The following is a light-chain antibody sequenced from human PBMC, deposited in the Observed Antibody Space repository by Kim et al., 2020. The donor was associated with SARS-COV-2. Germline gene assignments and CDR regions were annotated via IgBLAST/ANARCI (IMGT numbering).Light chain of an antibody. J-gene: IGKJ5*01. Sequence: PGERATLSSRASQNVVSSYLAWYQQTPGQSTRLLMYGASKRAIGVPDRFTGSGSETDFTLTITRLEPDDFAVYYCQYYGDSPLIIFGLGTRLEIK. V-gene: IGKV3-20*01. CDR1: QNVVSSY. CDR3: QYYGDSPLII. CDR2: GAS.